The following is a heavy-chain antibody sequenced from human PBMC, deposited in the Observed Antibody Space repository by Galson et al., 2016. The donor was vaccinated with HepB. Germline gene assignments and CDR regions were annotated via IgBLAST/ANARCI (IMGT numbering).Heavy chain of an antibody. D-gene: IGHD6-19*01. CDR3: ARDPHEQWAVRFDI. V-gene: IGHV3-7*01. J-gene: IGHJ3*02. CDR1: GFSFRHYW. Sequence: SLRLSCAASGFSFRHYWMNWVRHAPGKGLEWVANIQQDGNEKYYMDSVKGRFTISRDNAQNSVYLQMNSLRDEDTAVYYCARDPHEQWAVRFDIWGPGTEVTVSS. CDR2: IQQDGNEK.